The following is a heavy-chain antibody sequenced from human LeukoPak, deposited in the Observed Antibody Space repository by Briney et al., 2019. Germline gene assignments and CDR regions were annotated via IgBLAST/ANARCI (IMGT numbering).Heavy chain of an antibody. CDR3: ARVMRITMIVVVPDAFDI. Sequence: GASVKVSCKASGYTFTGYCMHWVRQAPGQGLEWMGWINPNSGGTNYAQKFQGRVTMTRDTSISTAYMELGRLRSDDTAVYYCARVMRITMIVVVPDAFDIWGQGTMVTVSS. D-gene: IGHD3-22*01. CDR2: INPNSGGT. CDR1: GYTFTGYC. J-gene: IGHJ3*02. V-gene: IGHV1-2*02.